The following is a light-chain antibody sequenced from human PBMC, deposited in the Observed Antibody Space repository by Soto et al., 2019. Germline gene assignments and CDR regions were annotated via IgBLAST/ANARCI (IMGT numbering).Light chain of an antibody. CDR3: QQHAAYPRD. J-gene: IGKJ1*01. CDR1: QDISNR. CDR2: SAS. Sequence: DIQVTQSPSAMSAAVGDRVTITCRTSQDISNRLGWFQQRPGKAPKRLISSASTLETAVPSRFSGTGSGTEFTLTISSLQPEDFATYYCQQHAAYPRDFGQGTKVEMK. V-gene: IGKV1-17*03.